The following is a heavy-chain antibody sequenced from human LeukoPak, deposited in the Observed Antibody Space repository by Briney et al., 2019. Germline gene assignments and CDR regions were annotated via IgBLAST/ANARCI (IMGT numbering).Heavy chain of an antibody. J-gene: IGHJ3*02. Sequence: GGSLRLSCAASGFTFSSYGMHWVRQAPGKGLEWVAFIRYDGSNKYYADSVKGRFTISRDNSKNTLYLQMNSLRAEDTAVYYCARDRTPHRLDAFDIWGQGTMVTVSS. CDR3: ARDRTPHRLDAFDI. D-gene: IGHD1-14*01. CDR1: GFTFSSYG. CDR2: IRYDGSNK. V-gene: IGHV3-30*02.